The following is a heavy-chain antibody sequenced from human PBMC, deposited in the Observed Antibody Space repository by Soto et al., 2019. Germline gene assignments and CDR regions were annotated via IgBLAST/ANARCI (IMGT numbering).Heavy chain of an antibody. CDR2: IDPSGSQT. CDR3: ARQIYDSDTGPNFQYYFDT. CDR1: GYSFAGYW. Sequence: GESLKISCKGSGYSFAGYWITWVRQKPGKGLEWMGRIDPSGSQTYYSPSFRGHVTISVTKSITTVFLQWSSLRASDTAMYYCARQIYDSDTGPNFQYYFDTWGQGTPVTVSS. J-gene: IGHJ4*02. D-gene: IGHD3-22*01. V-gene: IGHV5-10-1*01.